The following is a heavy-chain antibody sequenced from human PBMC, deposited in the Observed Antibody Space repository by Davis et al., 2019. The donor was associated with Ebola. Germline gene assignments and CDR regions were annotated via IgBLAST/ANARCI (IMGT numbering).Heavy chain of an antibody. D-gene: IGHD6-19*01. CDR1: GASSSGYY. J-gene: IGHJ4*02. Sequence: SETLSPTCPVYGASSSGYYWSWIRQLPGKGLEWIGEINHSGSTNYNPSPKSRVTISVDTSKNQSSLKLGSVTAADTAVYYCARSNQWLVRGFDYWGQGTLVTVSS. CDR3: ARSNQWLVRGFDY. V-gene: IGHV4-34*01. CDR2: INHSGST.